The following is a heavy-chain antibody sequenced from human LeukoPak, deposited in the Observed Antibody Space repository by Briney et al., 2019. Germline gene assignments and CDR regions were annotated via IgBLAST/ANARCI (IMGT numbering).Heavy chain of an antibody. J-gene: IGHJ4*02. V-gene: IGHV4-39*01. Sequence: SKTLSLTCTVSGGSISSSSYYWGWIRQPPGKGLEWIGSIYYSGSTYYNPSLKSRVTISVDTSKNQFSLKLSSVTAADTAVYYCARQSGVWFGESKIDYWGQGTLVTVSS. CDR3: ARQSGVWFGESKIDY. CDR1: GGSISSSSYY. CDR2: IYYSGST. D-gene: IGHD3-10*01.